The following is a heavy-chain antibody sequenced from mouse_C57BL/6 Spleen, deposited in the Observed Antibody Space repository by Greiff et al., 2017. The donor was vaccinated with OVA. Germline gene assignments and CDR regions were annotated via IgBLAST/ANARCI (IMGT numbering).Heavy chain of an antibody. V-gene: IGHV5-17*01. CDR1: GFTFSDYG. CDR3: ARTDYSNYYYAMDY. J-gene: IGHJ4*01. CDR2: ISSGSSTI. D-gene: IGHD2-5*01. Sequence: EVKLMESGGGLVKPGGSLKLSCAASGFTFSDYGMHWVRQAPEKGLEWVAYISSGSSTIYYADTVKGRFTISRDNAKNTLFLQMTSLRSEDTAMYYCARTDYSNYYYAMDYWGQGTSVTVSS.